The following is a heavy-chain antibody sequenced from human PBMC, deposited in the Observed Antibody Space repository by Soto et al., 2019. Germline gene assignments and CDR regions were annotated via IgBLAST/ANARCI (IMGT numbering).Heavy chain of an antibody. J-gene: IGHJ4*02. CDR1: GITFSNYA. Sequence: GGSLRLSCAASGITFSNYALSWVRQAPGKGLEWVSSISGNGGSTYYADSVKGRFTISRDNSKNTLYLQMNSLRAEDTAVYYCAENSENFDESKYDYWGQGTLVTVSS. CDR2: ISGNGGST. V-gene: IGHV3-23*01. CDR3: AENSENFDESKYDY.